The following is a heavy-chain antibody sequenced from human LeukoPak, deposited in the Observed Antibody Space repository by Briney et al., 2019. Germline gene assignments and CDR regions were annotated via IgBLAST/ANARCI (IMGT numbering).Heavy chain of an antibody. V-gene: IGHV4-59*01. CDR1: GGSISSYY. J-gene: IGHJ6*03. D-gene: IGHD3-22*01. CDR2: IYYSGST. Sequence: SETLSLTCTVSGGSISSYYWSWIRQPPGQGLEWIGYIYYSGSTNYNPSLKSRVTISVDTSKNQFSLKLSSVTAADTAVYYCARVGYDSSGYYYYYMGVWGKGTTVTVSS. CDR3: ARVGYDSSGYYYYYMGV.